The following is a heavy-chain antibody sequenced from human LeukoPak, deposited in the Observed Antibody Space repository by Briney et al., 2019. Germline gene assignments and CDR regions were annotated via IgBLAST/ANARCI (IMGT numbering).Heavy chain of an antibody. CDR3: ALSSGAFDSAGYFDY. D-gene: IGHD2-15*01. Sequence: PGDSLKISCKGSGYSFTDYWVGWVRRMPGKGLEWMGIIYPNNSDSRYSPSFRGQVTISVDRSITTAYLQWNSLKPSDTAMYYCALSSGAFDSAGYFDYWGQATLVTVSS. J-gene: IGHJ4*02. CDR1: GYSFTDYW. CDR2: IYPNNSDS. V-gene: IGHV5-51*03.